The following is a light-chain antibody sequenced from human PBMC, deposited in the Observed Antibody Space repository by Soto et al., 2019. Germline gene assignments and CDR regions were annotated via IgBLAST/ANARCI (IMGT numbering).Light chain of an antibody. CDR1: QSISSW. Sequence: DIQMTQSPSSLSASVGDRVTITCRASQSISSWLAWYQQKPGKAPKLLIFDAYSLESGVPSRFSGSRSGTEFNLTITSLQPDDYATYYCQQYNSYSPLNFGRGTK. V-gene: IGKV1-5*01. CDR2: DAY. CDR3: QQYNSYSPLN. J-gene: IGKJ4*01.